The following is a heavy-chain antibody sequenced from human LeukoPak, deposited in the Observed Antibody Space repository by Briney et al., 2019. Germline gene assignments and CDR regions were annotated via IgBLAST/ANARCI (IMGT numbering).Heavy chain of an antibody. CDR1: GVSISSSNSY. CDR3: ARQTGSGLFILP. D-gene: IGHD3/OR15-3a*01. J-gene: IGHJ4*02. CDR2: IYYSGNT. V-gene: IGHV4-39*01. Sequence: SETLSLTCTVSGVSISSSNSYWGWIRQPPGKGLEWMGSIYYSGNTYYNASLKSQVSISIDTSKNQFSLRLTSVTAADTAVYYCARQTGSGLFILPGGQGTLVTVSS.